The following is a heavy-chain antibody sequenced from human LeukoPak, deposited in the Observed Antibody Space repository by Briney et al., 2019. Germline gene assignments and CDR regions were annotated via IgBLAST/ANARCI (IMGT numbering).Heavy chain of an antibody. CDR1: GFTFNSYG. CDR3: AKLWTGTTSY. V-gene: IGHV3-30*18. D-gene: IGHD1-1*01. J-gene: IGHJ4*02. CDR2: ISYDGSNK. Sequence: PGRSLRLSCAASGFTFNSYGMHWVRQVPGKGLEWVAVISYDGSNKYYADSVKGRFTISRDNSKNSLYLQMNSLRAEDTAVYYCAKLWTGTTSYWGQGTLVTVSS.